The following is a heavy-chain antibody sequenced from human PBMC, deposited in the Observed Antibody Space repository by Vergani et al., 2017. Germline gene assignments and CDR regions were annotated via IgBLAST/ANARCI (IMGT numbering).Heavy chain of an antibody. CDR2: LCPSGST. V-gene: IGHV4-4*07. J-gene: IGHJ5*02. CDR1: GAPISYWC. CDR3: VRTVALWFGETKDGGWFDP. Sequence: QVQMQESGPGLLKTSETLSLTCSASGAPISYWCWSWLRQPAGKGLEWIGRLCPSGSTNYKPSLKSRVTMSIDTSKNQFSLKLTSVTAADTAVYYCVRTVALWFGETKDGGWFDPWGQGTLVTVSS. D-gene: IGHD3-10*01.